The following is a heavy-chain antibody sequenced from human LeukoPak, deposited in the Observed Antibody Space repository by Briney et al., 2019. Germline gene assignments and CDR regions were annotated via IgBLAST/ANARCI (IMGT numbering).Heavy chain of an antibody. D-gene: IGHD6-6*01. J-gene: IGHJ5*02. Sequence: ASVKVFCKASGYTFTSYDINWVRQATGQGLEWMGWMNPNSGNTGYAQKFQGRVTMTRNTSISTAYMELSSLRSEDTAVYYCARGAPYVQPKRSIAARSSLPRKLYWFDPWGQGTLVTVSS. CDR3: ARGAPYVQPKRSIAARSSLPRKLYWFDP. CDR2: MNPNSGNT. V-gene: IGHV1-8*01. CDR1: GYTFTSYD.